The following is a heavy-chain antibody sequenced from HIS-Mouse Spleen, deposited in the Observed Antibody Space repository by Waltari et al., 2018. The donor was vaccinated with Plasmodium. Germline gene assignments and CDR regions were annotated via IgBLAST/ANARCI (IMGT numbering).Heavy chain of an antibody. CDR1: GGSFSGYY. Sequence: QVQLQQWGAGLLKPSETLSLTCAVYGGSFSGYYWSWIRQPPGKGLEWIGEIRHSRSTKYHPSLQSRVTISVDTTKNQFSLKLSSVTAADTAVYYCARASGGYSYGRVFDYWGQGTLVTVSS. CDR3: ARASGGYSYGRVFDY. J-gene: IGHJ4*02. D-gene: IGHD5-18*01. CDR2: IRHSRST. V-gene: IGHV4-34*01.